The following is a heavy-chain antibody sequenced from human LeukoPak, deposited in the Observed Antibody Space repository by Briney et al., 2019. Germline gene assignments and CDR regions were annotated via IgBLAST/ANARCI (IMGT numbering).Heavy chain of an antibody. CDR3: ARSPPAAGKLDY. D-gene: IGHD6-13*01. Sequence: PSETLSLTCTVSGYSISNGYYWGWIRQPPGKGLEWVGSIYHRGSTNYNPSLKSRVTISVDTSKNQFSLKLSSVTAADTAVYYCARSPPAAGKLDYWGQGTLVTVSS. CDR2: IYHRGST. CDR1: GYSISNGYY. J-gene: IGHJ4*02. V-gene: IGHV4-38-2*02.